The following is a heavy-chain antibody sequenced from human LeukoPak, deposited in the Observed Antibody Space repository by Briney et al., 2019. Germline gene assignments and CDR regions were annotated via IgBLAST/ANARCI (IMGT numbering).Heavy chain of an antibody. CDR3: ARGKVAGTRFDY. CDR2: IYYSGST. D-gene: IGHD6-19*01. J-gene: IGHJ4*02. CDR1: GGSISSDY. Sequence: PSVTLSLTCTVSGGSISSDYWGWSRQPPGKGLEWIGYIYYSGSTNYNPSLKSRVTISVDTSKNQFSLKLSSVTAADTAVYYCARGKVAGTRFDYWGQGSLVTVSS. V-gene: IGHV4-59*01.